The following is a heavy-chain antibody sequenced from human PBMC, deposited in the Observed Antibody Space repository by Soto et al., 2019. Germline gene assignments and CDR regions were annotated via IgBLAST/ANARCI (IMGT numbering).Heavy chain of an antibody. V-gene: IGHV3-23*01. D-gene: IGHD1-1*01. CDR2: IRYSGRST. J-gene: IGHJ4*02. Sequence: GGSLRLSCAASGFAFEDYTMNWVRQAPGKGLEWVSVIRYSGRSTFYADSVKGRFTISRDNSRNTLYLQMNSLRAEDTALYYCAKEYTTVGIPIFNYWGQGTLVTVSS. CDR3: AKEYTTVGIPIFNY. CDR1: GFAFEDYT.